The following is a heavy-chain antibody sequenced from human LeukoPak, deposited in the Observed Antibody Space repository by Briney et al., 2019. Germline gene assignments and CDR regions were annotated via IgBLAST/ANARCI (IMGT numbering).Heavy chain of an antibody. D-gene: IGHD2-15*01. Sequence: PSETLSLTCSVSGGSISTYYWNWIRQPPGKGLELIGYIYYSGTTNYNPSLKSRVSMSVDTSKNQFSLKLSSVTAADTAVYYCARRQRYCSGGSCYEDWGQGTLVTVSS. CDR3: ARRQRYCSGGSCYED. J-gene: IGHJ4*02. V-gene: IGHV4-59*01. CDR1: GGSISTYY. CDR2: IYYSGTT.